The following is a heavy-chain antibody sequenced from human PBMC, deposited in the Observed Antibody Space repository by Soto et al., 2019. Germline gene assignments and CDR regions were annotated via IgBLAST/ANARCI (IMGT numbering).Heavy chain of an antibody. Sequence: ASVKVSCKASGGTFSSYAISWVRQAPGQGLEWMGGIIPIFGTANYAQKFQGRVTITADESTSTAYMELSSLRSEDTAVYYCASCHGGSCLARLDYWGQGTLVTVSS. V-gene: IGHV1-69*13. CDR1: GGTFSSYA. D-gene: IGHD2-15*01. CDR2: IIPIFGTA. CDR3: ASCHGGSCLARLDY. J-gene: IGHJ4*02.